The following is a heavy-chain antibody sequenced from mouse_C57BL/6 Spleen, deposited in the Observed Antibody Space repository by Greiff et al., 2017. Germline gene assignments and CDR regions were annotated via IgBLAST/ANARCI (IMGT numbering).Heavy chain of an antibody. J-gene: IGHJ2*01. CDR3: ARARYYSNYYFDY. CDR1: GYSITSGYY. D-gene: IGHD2-5*01. CDR2: ISYDGSN. V-gene: IGHV3-6*01. Sequence: EVKLMESGPGLVKPSQSLSLTCSVTGYSITSGYYWNWIRQFPGNKLEWMGYISYDGSNNYNPSLKNRISITRDTSKNQFFLMLNSLTTEDTATYYCARARYYSNYYFDYWGQGTTLTVSS.